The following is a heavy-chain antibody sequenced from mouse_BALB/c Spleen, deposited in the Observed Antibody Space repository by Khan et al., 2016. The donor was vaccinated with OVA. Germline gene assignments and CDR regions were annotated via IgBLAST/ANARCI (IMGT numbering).Heavy chain of an antibody. J-gene: IGHJ3*01. D-gene: IGHD2-14*01. CDR3: ARNSDRYDFSY. Sequence: QVQLQESGPGLVQPSQCLSITCTVSGFSLTTYGIHWVRQSPGKGLEWLGVIWSGGNADCNAAFISRLSISKGNSKSQVFFKMNSLQADDQARYYCARNSDRYDFSYWGQGTLVTVSA. CDR1: GFSLTTYG. CDR2: IWSGGNA. V-gene: IGHV2-4-1*01.